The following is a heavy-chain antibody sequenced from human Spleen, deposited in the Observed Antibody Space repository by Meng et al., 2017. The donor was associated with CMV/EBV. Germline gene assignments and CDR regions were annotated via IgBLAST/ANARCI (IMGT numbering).Heavy chain of an antibody. CDR2: ISRRGGP. D-gene: IGHD2-21*02. Sequence: SSLWTCVRQVPGKALEWVREISRRGGPNYNPSLNSRVTRSVDKFKNQFSLKLGSVTAADTAVYYCARIERRRILKYCGSDCSTTDYWGQGTLVTVSS. V-gene: IGHV4-4*02. J-gene: IGHJ4*02. CDR1: SSL. CDR3: ARIERRRILKYCGSDCSTTDY.